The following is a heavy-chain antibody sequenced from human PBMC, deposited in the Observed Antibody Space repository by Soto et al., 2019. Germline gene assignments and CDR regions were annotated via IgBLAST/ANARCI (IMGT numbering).Heavy chain of an antibody. Sequence: PSETLSLTCTVSGGSISSYYWSWIRQPPGKGLEWIGYIYYSGSTNHNPSLKSRVTISVDTSKNQFSLKLSSVTAADTAVYYCARGGPMRYCSSTSCRGPDYWGQGTLVTV. J-gene: IGHJ4*02. CDR3: ARGGPMRYCSSTSCRGPDY. CDR2: IYYSGST. CDR1: GGSISSYY. D-gene: IGHD2-2*01. V-gene: IGHV4-59*01.